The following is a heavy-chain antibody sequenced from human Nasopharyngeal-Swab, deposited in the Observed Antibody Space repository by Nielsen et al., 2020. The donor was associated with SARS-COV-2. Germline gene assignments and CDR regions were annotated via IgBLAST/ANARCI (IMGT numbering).Heavy chain of an antibody. CDR3: AKRNIAVARDHFDY. V-gene: IGHV3-23*01. Sequence: VCQAPGKGLEWVSGISGSYGSTCYADSVKGRFTISRDNSKNTLYLQMNSLRAEDTAVYYCAKRNIAVARDHFDYWGQGTLVTVSS. D-gene: IGHD6-19*01. J-gene: IGHJ4*02. CDR2: ISGSYGST.